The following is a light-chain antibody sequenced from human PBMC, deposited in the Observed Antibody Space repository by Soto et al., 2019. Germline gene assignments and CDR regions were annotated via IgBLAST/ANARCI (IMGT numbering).Light chain of an antibody. CDR2: EVY. CDR3: SSYTTNHTRV. J-gene: IGLJ3*02. CDR1: SNDIGGYNY. Sequence: QSALTQPASVSGSPGQSITFSCTGTSNDIGGYNYVSWFQHHPYKAPKLIIYEVYDRPSGVSNRFSGSKSGNTASLTISGLQPEDEADYYCSSYTTNHTRVFGGGTQLTVL. V-gene: IGLV2-14*01.